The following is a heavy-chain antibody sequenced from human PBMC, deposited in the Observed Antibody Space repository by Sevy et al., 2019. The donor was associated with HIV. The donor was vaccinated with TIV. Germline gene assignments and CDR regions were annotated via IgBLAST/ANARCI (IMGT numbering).Heavy chain of an antibody. CDR1: GGTFSSYA. J-gene: IGHJ6*02. D-gene: IGHD3-10*01. Sequence: ASVKVAGKASGGTFSSYAISWVRQAPGQGLEWMGGIIPIFGTANYAQKFQGRVTITADESTSTAYMELSSLRSEDTAVYYCASGYYYYGMDVWGQGTTVTVSS. V-gene: IGHV1-69*13. CDR2: IIPIFGTA. CDR3: ASGYYYYGMDV.